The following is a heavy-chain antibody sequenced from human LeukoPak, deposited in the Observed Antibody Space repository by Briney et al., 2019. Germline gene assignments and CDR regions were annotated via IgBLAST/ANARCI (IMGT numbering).Heavy chain of an antibody. CDR1: GGTFSRYA. CDR3: AGSHRSQYYYDSSGTDY. J-gene: IGHJ4*02. D-gene: IGHD3-22*01. CDR2: IIPIFGTA. V-gene: IGHV1-69*01. Sequence: GTSVKVSCKASGGTFSRYAISWVRQAPGQGLEWMGGIIPIFGTANYAQKFQGRVAITADESTSTAYMELSSLRSEDTAVYYCAGSHRSQYYYDSSGTDYWGQGTLVTVSS.